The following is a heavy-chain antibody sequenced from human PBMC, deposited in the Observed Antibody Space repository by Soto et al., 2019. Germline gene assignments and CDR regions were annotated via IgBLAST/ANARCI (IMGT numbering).Heavy chain of an antibody. CDR3: ARSGYSYGPNPLLY. CDR2: IDYSGST. V-gene: IGHV4-31*03. D-gene: IGHD5-18*01. CDR1: GGSISSGGYY. Sequence: QVQLQESGPGLVKPSQTLSLTCTVSGGSISSGGYYWSWIRQHPGKGLEWIGYIDYSGSTYYNPSHKSRVTISVETSKNQFSLKLSSVTAADTAVYYCARSGYSYGPNPLLYWGQGTLVTVSS. J-gene: IGHJ4*02.